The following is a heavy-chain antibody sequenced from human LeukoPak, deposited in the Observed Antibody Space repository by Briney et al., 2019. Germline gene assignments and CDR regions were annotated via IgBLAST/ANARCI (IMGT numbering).Heavy chain of an antibody. CDR2: ISSSSSTI. CDR1: GFTFSSYS. J-gene: IGHJ4*02. D-gene: IGHD3-10*01. Sequence: GGSLRLSCAASGFTFSSYSMNWVRQAPGKGLEWVSYISSSSSTIYYADSVKGRFTISRDNAKNSLYLQMSSLRAEDTAVYYCARKRYYYGSGSYYADYWGQGTLVTVSS. CDR3: ARKRYYYGSGSYYADY. V-gene: IGHV3-48*01.